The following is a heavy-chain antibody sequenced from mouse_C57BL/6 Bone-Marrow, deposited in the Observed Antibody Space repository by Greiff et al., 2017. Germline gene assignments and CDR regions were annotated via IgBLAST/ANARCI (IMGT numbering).Heavy chain of an antibody. D-gene: IGHD1-1*01. V-gene: IGHV2-9-1*01. CDR1: GFSLTSYA. J-gene: IGHJ2*01. Sequence: QVTLKESGPGLVAPSQSLSITCTVSGFSLTSYAISWVRQPPGKGLEWLGVIWTGGGTNYNSALKSRLNISKDNSKSQVFLKMNSLQTDDTARYYCARSSYYYSYYCDYWGQGTTLTVSS. CDR3: ARSSYYYSYYCDY. CDR2: IWTGGGT.